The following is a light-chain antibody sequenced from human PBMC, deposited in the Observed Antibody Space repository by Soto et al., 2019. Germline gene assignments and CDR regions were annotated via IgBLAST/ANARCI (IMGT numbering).Light chain of an antibody. Sequence: QSALTQPASVSGSPGQSITLSCTGTNSDVGGYDYVSWYQQHPGKAPRLLIFDVTKRPSGVSNRFSGSKSGNTASLTISGLLTEDEADYYCSSFTGSTTWVFGGGTKLTVL. J-gene: IGLJ3*02. CDR2: DVT. CDR1: NSDVGGYDY. V-gene: IGLV2-14*03. CDR3: SSFTGSTTWV.